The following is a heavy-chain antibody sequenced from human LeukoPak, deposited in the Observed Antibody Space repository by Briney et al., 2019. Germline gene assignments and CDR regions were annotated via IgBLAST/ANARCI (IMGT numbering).Heavy chain of an antibody. Sequence: PSETLSLTCTVSGGSISSYYWSWIRQPPGKGLEWIGYIYYSGSTNYNPSLKSRVTISVDTSKNQFSLKLSSVTAADTAVYYCARHYGGTHFDYWGQGTLVTVSS. CDR3: ARHYGGTHFDY. CDR1: GGSISSYY. D-gene: IGHD4-23*01. J-gene: IGHJ4*02. V-gene: IGHV4-59*08. CDR2: IYYSGST.